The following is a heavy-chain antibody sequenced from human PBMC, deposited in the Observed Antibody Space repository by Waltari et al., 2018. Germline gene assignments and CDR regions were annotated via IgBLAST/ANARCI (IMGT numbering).Heavy chain of an antibody. CDR2: CIPIFGTA. V-gene: IGHV1-69*08. Sequence: QVQLVQSGAEVKKPGSSVKVSCKASGGTFSSYAISWARQAPGQGLEWMGRCIPIFGTANYAQKFQGRVTITADKSTSTAYMELSSLRSEDTAVYYCASVTRIAAAGGFDYWGQGTLVTVSS. CDR3: ASVTRIAAAGGFDY. D-gene: IGHD6-13*01. CDR1: GGTFSSYA. J-gene: IGHJ4*02.